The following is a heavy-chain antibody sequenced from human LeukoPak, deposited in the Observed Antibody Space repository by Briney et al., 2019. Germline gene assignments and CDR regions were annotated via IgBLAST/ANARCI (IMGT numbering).Heavy chain of an antibody. CDR2: IYYTGTT. V-gene: IGHV4-39*01. CDR3: ARTRDSGSSDI. D-gene: IGHD3-10*01. CDR1: GGSISSSLYH. J-gene: IGHJ3*02. Sequence: PSETLSLTCTVSGGSISSSLYHWGWIRQSPGKNLEWLGSIYYTGTTHYNPSLKSRVTISVDTSKNQFSLNLSSVTAADTAVYYCARTRDSGSSDIWGQGTMVTVSS.